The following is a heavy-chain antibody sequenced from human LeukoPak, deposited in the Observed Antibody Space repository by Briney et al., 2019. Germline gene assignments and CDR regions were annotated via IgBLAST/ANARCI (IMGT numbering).Heavy chain of an antibody. J-gene: IGHJ4*02. Sequence: GGSLRLSCAASGFTFSTYTMHWVRHAPGKGLEWVAVISYDGNSEYYADSVKGRFTISRDSSRNTLYLQMNSLRAEDTAVYYCAAEYCGGGFCYTRHSGHDYWGQGTLVTVSS. CDR2: ISYDGNSE. V-gene: IGHV3-30-3*01. CDR1: GFTFSTYT. D-gene: IGHD2-15*01. CDR3: AAEYCGGGFCYTRHSGHDY.